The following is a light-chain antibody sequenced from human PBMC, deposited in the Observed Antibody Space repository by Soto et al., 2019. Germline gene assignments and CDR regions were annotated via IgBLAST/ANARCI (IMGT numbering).Light chain of an antibody. Sequence: DIKLTQSPSSLSASVGDRVTITCRARLRMSKNLNWYQQKPGKAPKLLIYGASTLQSGVPSRFSGSGSGTDFTLTITNLQPEDSATYFCQQSHSTPLTFGGGTKLEI. CDR2: GAS. V-gene: IGKV1-39*01. CDR3: QQSHSTPLT. J-gene: IGKJ4*01. CDR1: LRMSKN.